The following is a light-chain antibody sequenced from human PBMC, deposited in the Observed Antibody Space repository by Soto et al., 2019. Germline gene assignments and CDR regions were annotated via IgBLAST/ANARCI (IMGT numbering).Light chain of an antibody. Sequence: QYALTQPASVSGSPGQSITISCTGNSSDIGTYNFVSWYQQHPGKAPKLLIHEINNRPSGVSIRFSGSKSGNTASLTISGLQAEDEADYYCSSDTTTSTLIFGGGTKVTVL. CDR2: EIN. J-gene: IGLJ2*01. CDR1: SSDIGTYNF. CDR3: SSDTTTSTLI. V-gene: IGLV2-14*03.